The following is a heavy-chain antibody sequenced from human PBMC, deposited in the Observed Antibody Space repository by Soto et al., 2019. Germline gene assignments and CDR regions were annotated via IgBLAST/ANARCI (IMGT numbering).Heavy chain of an antibody. V-gene: IGHV1-18*04. Sequence: QLHLVQSGAEVKKPGASVKVSCTASGYTFTSFGVSWVRQVPGQGLEWMGWISGYNGDTDYAQKFQGRVTMTTDRYTSTASMEVRSLRSDDTAVYYCARDKPQQIVGYNYYYGMDVWGQGTTVTVSS. CDR1: GYTFTSFG. CDR3: ARDKPQQIVGYNYYYGMDV. CDR2: ISGYNGDT. D-gene: IGHD6-6*01. J-gene: IGHJ6*02.